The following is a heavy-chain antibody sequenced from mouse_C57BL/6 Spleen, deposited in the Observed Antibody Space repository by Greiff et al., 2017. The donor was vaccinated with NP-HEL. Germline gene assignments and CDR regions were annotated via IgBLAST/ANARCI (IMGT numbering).Heavy chain of an antibody. D-gene: IGHD2-4*01. V-gene: IGHV5-9-1*02. CDR2: ISSGGDYI. Sequence: EVQRVESGEGLVKPGGSLKLSCAASGFTFSSYAMSWVRQTPEKRLEWVAYISSGGDYIYYADTVKGRFTISRDNARNTLYLQMRSLKSEASAIYYYTRGSYDYGEYYARDYWGQRTSVTVSS. CDR3: TRGSYDYGEYYARDY. CDR1: GFTFSSYA. J-gene: IGHJ4*01.